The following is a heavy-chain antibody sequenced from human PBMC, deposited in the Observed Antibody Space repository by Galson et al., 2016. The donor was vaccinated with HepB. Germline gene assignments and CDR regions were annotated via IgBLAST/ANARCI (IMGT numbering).Heavy chain of an antibody. CDR3: ARDRSSGSGNFGY. CDR1: GGSISSGGYY. V-gene: IGHV4-61*08. Sequence: SETLSLICTVSGGSISSGGYYWSWIRQHPGKGLEWIGYIYYSGSTNSNPSLKSRVTISVDTSKNQFSLKLSSVTAADTAVYYCARDRSSGSGNFGYWGQGTLVTVSS. D-gene: IGHD3-10*01. J-gene: IGHJ4*02. CDR2: IYYSGST.